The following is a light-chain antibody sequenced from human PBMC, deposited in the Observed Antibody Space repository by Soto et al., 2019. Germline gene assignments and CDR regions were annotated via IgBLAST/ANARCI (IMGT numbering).Light chain of an antibody. CDR1: QSISTW. Sequence: DIQMTQSPSTLSASVGDRVTVTCRASQSISTWLAWYQQKPGKAPKLLIYTASSLESGVPSRFSGSGSGTEFTLTISSLQPDDFATYYCQQYNTYLWTFGQGTKVDIK. CDR2: TAS. V-gene: IGKV1-5*03. J-gene: IGKJ1*01. CDR3: QQYNTYLWT.